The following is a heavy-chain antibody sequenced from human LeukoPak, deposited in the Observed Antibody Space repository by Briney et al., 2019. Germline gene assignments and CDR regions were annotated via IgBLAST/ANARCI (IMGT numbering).Heavy chain of an antibody. CDR3: ARQGGDYGGNGDY. D-gene: IGHD4-23*01. CDR1: GGSISSYY. V-gene: IGHV4-59*08. CDR2: IYYSGST. J-gene: IGHJ4*02. Sequence: SETLSLTCTVSGGSISSYYWSWIRQPPGKGLEWIGYIYYSGSTNYNPSLKSRVTISADTSKNQFSLKLSSVTAADTAVYYCARQGGDYGGNGDYWGQGTLVTVSS.